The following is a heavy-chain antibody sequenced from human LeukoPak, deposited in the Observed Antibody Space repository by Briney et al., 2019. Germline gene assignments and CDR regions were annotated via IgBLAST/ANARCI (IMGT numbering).Heavy chain of an antibody. Sequence: GGSLRLSGAASGFTFSSYAMHWVRQAPGKGLVWVAVISYDGSNKYYADSVKGRFTISRDNSKNTLYLQMNSLRAEDTAVYYCAKALWFGELLYFDYWGQGSLVTVSS. V-gene: IGHV3-30*04. CDR3: AKALWFGELLYFDY. CDR1: GFTFSSYA. J-gene: IGHJ4*02. D-gene: IGHD3-10*01. CDR2: ISYDGSNK.